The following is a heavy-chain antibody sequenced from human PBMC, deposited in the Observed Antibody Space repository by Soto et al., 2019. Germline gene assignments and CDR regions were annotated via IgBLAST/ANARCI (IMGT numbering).Heavy chain of an antibody. D-gene: IGHD6-6*01. CDR3: ARYHRYSSSFFDC. CDR1: GYAFSDHG. J-gene: IGHJ4*02. Sequence: QVRLVLSGDELKKPGASMKVSCKASGYAFSDHGISWVRQAPGQGLEWIGWISAYNGNTNYAQKFQGRVTVTTDASTTTAYMEVRSLTSDDTAVYYWARYHRYSSSFFDCWSQGTLITVSS. V-gene: IGHV1-18*04. CDR2: ISAYNGNT.